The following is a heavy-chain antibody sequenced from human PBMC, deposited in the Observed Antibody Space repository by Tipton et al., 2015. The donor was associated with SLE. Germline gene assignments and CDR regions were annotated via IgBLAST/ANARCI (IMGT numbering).Heavy chain of an antibody. D-gene: IGHD6-6*01. V-gene: IGHV4-59*01. J-gene: IGHJ4*01. CDR3: VRTARLFDY. CDR2: ISYTGDR. CDR1: GESLSGYY. Sequence: GLVKPSETLSLTCAVYGESLSGYYWSWIRRTPGKGLEWIGYISYTGDRYYNPSLQSRLTISLDTSKNQFSLKLASVTAADTAVYFCVRTARLFDYWGQGTLVTVSS.